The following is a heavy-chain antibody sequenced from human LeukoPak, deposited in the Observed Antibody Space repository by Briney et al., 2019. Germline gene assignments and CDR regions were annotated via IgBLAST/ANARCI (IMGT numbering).Heavy chain of an antibody. CDR3: ARQDLQDIDY. Sequence: GGSLRLSCAASGFTFSSYSMNWVRQAPGKGLEWVSSISSSSSYIYYADSVKGRFTISRDNAKNSLYPQMNSLRAEDTAVYYCARQDLQDIDYWGQGTLVTVSS. CDR2: ISSSSSYI. V-gene: IGHV3-21*01. CDR1: GFTFSSYS. J-gene: IGHJ4*02. D-gene: IGHD5-24*01.